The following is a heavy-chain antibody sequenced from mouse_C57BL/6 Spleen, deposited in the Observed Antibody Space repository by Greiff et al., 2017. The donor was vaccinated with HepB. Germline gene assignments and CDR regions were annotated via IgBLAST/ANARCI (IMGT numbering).Heavy chain of an antibody. V-gene: IGHV1-26*01. D-gene: IGHD2-14*01. CDR2: INPNNGGT. CDR1: GYTFTDYY. CDR3: ARSGVRRGFAY. J-gene: IGHJ3*01. Sequence: EVQLQQSGPELVKPGASVKISCKASGYTFTDYYMNWVKQSHGKSLEWIGDINPNNGGTSYNQKFKGKATLTVDKSSSTAYMELRSLTSEDSAVYYCARSGVRRGFAYWGQGTLVTVSA.